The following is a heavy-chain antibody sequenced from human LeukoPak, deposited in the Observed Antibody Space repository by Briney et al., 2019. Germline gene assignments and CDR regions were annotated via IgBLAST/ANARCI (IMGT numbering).Heavy chain of an antibody. CDR2: ISGSGGRT. CDR3: AKVPGPLLPTHFDY. Sequence: PGGSLRLSCAASGFTFSDYYMSWIRQAPGKGLEWVSAISGSGGRTYYADSVKGRFTISRDNSKTTLFLQMNTLRAEDTAVYYCAKVPGPLLPTHFDYWGQGTLVTVSS. V-gene: IGHV3-23*01. D-gene: IGHD3-10*01. J-gene: IGHJ4*02. CDR1: GFTFSDYY.